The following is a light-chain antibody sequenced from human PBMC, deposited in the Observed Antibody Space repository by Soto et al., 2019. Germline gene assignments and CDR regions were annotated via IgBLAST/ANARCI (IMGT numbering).Light chain of an antibody. CDR2: RDS. CDR1: NIGSKN. CDR3: QVXXSSTGV. J-gene: IGLJ2*01. V-gene: IGLV3-9*01. Sequence: SYELTQPLSVSVALGQTARITCGGNNIGSKNVHWYQQKPGQAPVLVIYRDSNRPSGIPERFSGSNSGNTATLTISRAQAGDXXDYYCQVXXSSTGVFGGGTKLTVL.